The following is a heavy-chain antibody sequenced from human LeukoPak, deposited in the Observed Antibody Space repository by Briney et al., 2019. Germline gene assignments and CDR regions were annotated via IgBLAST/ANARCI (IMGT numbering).Heavy chain of an antibody. V-gene: IGHV1-2*02. CDR2: INPNSGGT. CDR3: ARDLYCSSTSCYSLNYYYYYMDV. Sequence: ASVKVSCKASGYTFTSYGISWVRQAPGQGLEWMGWINPNSGGTNYAQKFQGRVTMTRDTSISTAYMELSRLRSDDTAVYYCARDLYCSSTSCYSLNYYYYYMDVWGKGTTVTVSS. J-gene: IGHJ6*03. D-gene: IGHD2-2*01. CDR1: GYTFTSYG.